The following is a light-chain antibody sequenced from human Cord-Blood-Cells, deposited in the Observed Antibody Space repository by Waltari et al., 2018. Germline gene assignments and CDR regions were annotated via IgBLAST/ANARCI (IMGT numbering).Light chain of an antibody. V-gene: IGKV3-11*01. CDR1: QRVSSY. Sequence: EIVLTQSPATLSLSPGERATLSCRASQRVSSYLAWYQQKPGQAPRLLIYDASNRATGIPARFSGSGSGTDFTLTISSLEPEDFAVYYCQQRSKFGGGTKVEIK. CDR3: QQRSK. J-gene: IGKJ4*02. CDR2: DAS.